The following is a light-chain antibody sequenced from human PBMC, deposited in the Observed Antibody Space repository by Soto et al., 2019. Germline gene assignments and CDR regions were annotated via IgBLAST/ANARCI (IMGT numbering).Light chain of an antibody. V-gene: IGLV1-51*01. CDR1: SSNIGNNY. CDR2: DNN. J-gene: IGLJ2*01. CDR3: GTWASSLSAVV. Sequence: QSVLTQPPSVSVAPGQKVTISCSGSSSNIGNNYVSWYQQLPGTAPKLLIYDNNKRPSGIPDRFSGSKSGTSATLGITGLQTGDEADYYCGTWASSLSAVVFGGGTKLTVL.